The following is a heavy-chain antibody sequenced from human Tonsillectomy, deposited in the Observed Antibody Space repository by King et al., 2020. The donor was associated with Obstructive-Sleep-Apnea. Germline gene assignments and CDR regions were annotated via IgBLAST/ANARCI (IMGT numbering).Heavy chain of an antibody. J-gene: IGHJ4*02. D-gene: IGHD6-13*01. CDR1: GYTFTRYG. V-gene: IGHV1-18*04. CDR2: ISVYNGDT. CDR3: ARYAYAAVGSTDYFDY. Sequence: QLVQSGVEVKKPGASVKVSCKASGYTFTRYGITWVRLAPGQGLEWMGWISVYNGDTKYAQKFQGRGTMTTDTSTNTAYMELRSLRSDDTAVYYCARYAYAAVGSTDYFDYWGQGTLVTVSS.